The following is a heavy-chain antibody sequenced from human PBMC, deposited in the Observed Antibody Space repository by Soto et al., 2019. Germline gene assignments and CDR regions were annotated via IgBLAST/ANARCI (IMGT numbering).Heavy chain of an antibody. Sequence: SETLSLTCTVSGGSISSSSYYWGWIRQPPGKGLEWIGSIYYSGSTYYNPSLKSRVTISVDTSKNQFSLKLRSVTAADTAVYYCARGRYDFWSGYLYYYGMDVWGQGTTVTVPS. CDR2: IYYSGST. CDR3: ARGRYDFWSGYLYYYGMDV. V-gene: IGHV4-39*01. CDR1: GGSISSSSYY. D-gene: IGHD3-3*01. J-gene: IGHJ6*02.